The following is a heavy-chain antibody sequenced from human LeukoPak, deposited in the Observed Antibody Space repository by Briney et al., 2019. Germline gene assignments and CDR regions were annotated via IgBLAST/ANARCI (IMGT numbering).Heavy chain of an antibody. J-gene: IGHJ4*02. Sequence: SETLSLTCAVYGGSFSGYYWSWIRQPPGKGLEWIGEINHSGSTNYNLSLKSRVTISVDTSKNQFSLKLSSVTAADTAVYYCAREGSSTSCYKYWGQGTLVTVSS. D-gene: IGHD2-2*02. CDR1: GGSFSGYY. CDR3: AREGSSTSCYKY. CDR2: INHSGST. V-gene: IGHV4-34*01.